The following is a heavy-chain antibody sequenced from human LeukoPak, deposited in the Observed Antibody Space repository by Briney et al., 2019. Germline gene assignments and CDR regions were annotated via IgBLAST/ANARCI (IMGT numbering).Heavy chain of an antibody. J-gene: IGHJ4*02. CDR1: GYTFTSDW. D-gene: IGHD3-22*01. Sequence: GAPLQISCKGSGYTFTSDWIGGVRPVPGKVREWMGVINPGDSDTRYSPSFRGQVTFSADKSISTAYLQRSSLQASDTAVYYCARYESSGYIDYWGQGTLVTVSS. CDR3: ARYESSGYIDY. CDR2: INPGDSDT. V-gene: IGHV5-51*01.